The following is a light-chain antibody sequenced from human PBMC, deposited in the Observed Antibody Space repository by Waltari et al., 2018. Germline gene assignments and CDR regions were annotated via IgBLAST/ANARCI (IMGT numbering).Light chain of an antibody. J-gene: IGLJ2*01. CDR3: QSYDTGLRGVI. V-gene: IGLV1-40*01. CDR1: TPNIGAGSG. Sequence: QSVLTQPPPVPGAPGQRVTISSTGSTPNIGAGSGLPWYQQLPGTAPKLLIYGNDNRPSGVPERFSGSQSGTSASLAITGLQAEDEADYSCQSYDTGLRGVIFGGGTKLTVL. CDR2: GND.